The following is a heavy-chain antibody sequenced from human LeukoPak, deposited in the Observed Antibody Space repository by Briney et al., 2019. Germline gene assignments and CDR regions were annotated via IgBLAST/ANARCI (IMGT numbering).Heavy chain of an antibody. CDR2: IYSDNT. D-gene: IGHD4/OR15-4a*01. CDR3: ARRAGAYSHPYDY. CDR1: GFTVSTNS. Sequence: GGSLRLSCTVSGFTVSTNSMSWVRQAPGKGLEWVSFIYSDNTHYSDSVKGRFTISRDNSKNSLYLQMNSLRAEDTAVYYCARRAGAYSHPYDYWGQGTLVTVSS. J-gene: IGHJ4*02. V-gene: IGHV3-53*01.